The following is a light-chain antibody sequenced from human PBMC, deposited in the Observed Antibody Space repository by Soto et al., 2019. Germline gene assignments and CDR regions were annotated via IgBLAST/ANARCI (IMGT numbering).Light chain of an antibody. CDR2: DVS. CDR1: SSDVGGYNY. CDR3: CSYAGRV. J-gene: IGLJ1*01. Sequence: QSALTQPRSVSGSPGQSVTISCTGTSSDVGGYNYVSWYQQHPGKAPKLMIYDVSKRPSGVPDRFSGSKSGNTASLTISGVQAEDEADYYCCSYAGRVFGTGTKVTVL. V-gene: IGLV2-11*01.